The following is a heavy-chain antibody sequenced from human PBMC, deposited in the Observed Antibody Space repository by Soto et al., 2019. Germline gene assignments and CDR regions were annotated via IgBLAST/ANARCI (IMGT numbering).Heavy chain of an antibody. CDR3: AKKGLGSLATYCTTGDCHYAFDV. V-gene: IGHV3-23*01. J-gene: IGHJ3*01. CDR1: GFTFYNYA. CDR2: ISGGGDGT. Sequence: EVQLLESGGGLVRPGGSLRLSCAASGFTFYNYAMNWVRQAPGKGLEWVSTISGGGDGTYYADSVKGRFTISRDNSRNTVYLQMSSLRAEDTAVYYCAKKGLGSLATYCTTGDCHYAFDVWGQGTLVTVSS. D-gene: IGHD2-8*01.